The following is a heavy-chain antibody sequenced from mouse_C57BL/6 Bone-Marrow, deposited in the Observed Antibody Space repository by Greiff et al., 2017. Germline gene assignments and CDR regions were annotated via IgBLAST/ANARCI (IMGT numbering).Heavy chain of an antibody. CDR3: ASRTSYALAMDY. Sequence: QVQLQQPGPELVRPGPSVKLSCKASGYTFTSYCMDWVKQRHGQGLEWIGNIYPYDGATHYNQKFKDKATLTVDKSSSTAYMQLSSLTSEYSAVYCCASRTSYALAMDYWGQGTAVTVTA. D-gene: IGHD1-1*01. CDR1: GYTFTSYC. V-gene: IGHV1-61*01. CDR2: IYPYDGAT. J-gene: IGHJ4*01.